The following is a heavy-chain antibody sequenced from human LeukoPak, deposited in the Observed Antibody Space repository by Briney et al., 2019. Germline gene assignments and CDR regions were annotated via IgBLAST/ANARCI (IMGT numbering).Heavy chain of an antibody. Sequence: SETLSLTCAVYGGSFSGYYWSWIRQPPGKGLEWIGEINHSGSTNYNPSLMSRVTISVDTSKNQFSLKLSSVTAADTAVYYCARGPPHYDFWSGYSYFDYWGQGTLVTVSS. V-gene: IGHV4-34*01. D-gene: IGHD3-3*01. J-gene: IGHJ4*02. CDR1: GGSFSGYY. CDR3: ARGPPHYDFWSGYSYFDY. CDR2: INHSGST.